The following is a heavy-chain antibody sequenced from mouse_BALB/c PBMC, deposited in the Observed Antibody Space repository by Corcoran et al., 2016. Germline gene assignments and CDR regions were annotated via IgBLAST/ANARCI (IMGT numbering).Heavy chain of an antibody. Sequence: EVQLQQSGAELVKPGASVKLSCTASGFNIKDTYMHWVKQRPDQGLEWIGRMVPAKGNTKYDPKFQGKATITADTSSNTAYLQRSSLTSEDTAVYYCANWDWYFDVWGAGTTVTVCS. J-gene: IGHJ1*01. CDR3: ANWDWYFDV. CDR1: GFNIKDTY. CDR2: MVPAKGNT. V-gene: IGHV14-3*02. D-gene: IGHD4-1*01.